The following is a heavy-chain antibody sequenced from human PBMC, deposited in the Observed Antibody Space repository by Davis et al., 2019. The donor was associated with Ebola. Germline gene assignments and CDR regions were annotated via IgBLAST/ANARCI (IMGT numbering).Heavy chain of an antibody. D-gene: IGHD3-10*01. CDR2: ISWNSGSI. J-gene: IGHJ4*02. CDR3: AKESGFSRYPYYFDY. CDR1: GFTFDDYA. Sequence: SLKISCAASGFTFDDYAMHWVRQAPGKGLEWVSGISWNSGSIGYADSVKGRFTISRDNAKNSLYLQMNSLRAEDTALYYCAKESGFSRYPYYFDYWGQGTLVTVSS. V-gene: IGHV3-9*01.